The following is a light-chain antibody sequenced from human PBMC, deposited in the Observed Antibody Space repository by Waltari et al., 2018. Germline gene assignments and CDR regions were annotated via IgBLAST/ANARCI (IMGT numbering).Light chain of an antibody. Sequence: QSVLSQPPSVSGAPGPRVTISCTGSSSNIGATYDVPWYQQLPGTAPKLLIYGNTNRPSGVPDRFSGSKSGTSASLTITGLQAEDEADYYCQSYDNSLNVVLFGGGTKVTVL. J-gene: IGLJ2*01. CDR1: SSNIGATYD. V-gene: IGLV1-40*01. CDR2: GNT. CDR3: QSYDNSLNVVL.